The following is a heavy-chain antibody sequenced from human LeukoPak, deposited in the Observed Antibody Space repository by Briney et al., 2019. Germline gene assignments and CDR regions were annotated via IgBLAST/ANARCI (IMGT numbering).Heavy chain of an antibody. V-gene: IGHV1-69*13. Sequence: SVKVSCKASGGTFSSFGLNWVRQAPGLGLEWMGGIVPNFGTANYAQKFQGRVTITADESTSTTYMELSRLRSEDTAVYYCARGKNQLLYPDSWGQGTLVTVSS. CDR1: GGTFSSFG. CDR3: ARGKNQLLYPDS. J-gene: IGHJ4*02. CDR2: IVPNFGTA. D-gene: IGHD2-2*02.